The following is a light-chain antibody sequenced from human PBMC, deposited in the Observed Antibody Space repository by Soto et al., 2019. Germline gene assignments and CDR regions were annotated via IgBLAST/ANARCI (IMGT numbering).Light chain of an antibody. Sequence: DIQMTQSPSTLSASVGDRVNITCRASQSISSWLARYPQKPGRTPKRLIYDADSLDSGVPSRFSGSGSGTEFTPTIISLQPDDFFTFYCHQYNSYSFTFGHGTKLEIK. V-gene: IGKV1-5*01. CDR1: QSISSW. CDR2: DAD. CDR3: HQYNSYSFT. J-gene: IGKJ2*01.